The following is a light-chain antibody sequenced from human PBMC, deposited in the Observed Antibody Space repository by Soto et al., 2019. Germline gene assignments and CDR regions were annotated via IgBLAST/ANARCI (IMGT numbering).Light chain of an antibody. J-gene: IGKJ2*01. CDR3: MQALQTGYT. CDR1: QSLLDSNGYNY. Sequence: DIVMTQSPLSLPVTPGEPASISCRSSQSLLDSNGYNYLDWYLQKPGQSPQLLLYLGSHRASGVPDRFSGSVSGTDFTLKISKVEAEDVGVYYCMQALQTGYTFGQGTKLEIK. CDR2: LGS. V-gene: IGKV2-28*01.